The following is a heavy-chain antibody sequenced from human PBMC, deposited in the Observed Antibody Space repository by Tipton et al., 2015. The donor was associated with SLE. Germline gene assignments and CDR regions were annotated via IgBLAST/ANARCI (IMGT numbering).Heavy chain of an antibody. CDR3: ARQPNVYNIFTGSQVYFFDL. Sequence: QLVQSGPEVKKPGESLKISCKGSGYSFATYWIAWVRQMPGKGLEWMGLIYPGDSDTYYSPPFQGRVTISVDTSISTAYLQWSSLEASDTAIYYCARQPNVYNIFTGSQVYFFDLWGQGTPVTVSS. CDR2: IYPGDSDT. J-gene: IGHJ4*02. V-gene: IGHV5-51*03. D-gene: IGHD3-9*01. CDR1: GYSFATYW.